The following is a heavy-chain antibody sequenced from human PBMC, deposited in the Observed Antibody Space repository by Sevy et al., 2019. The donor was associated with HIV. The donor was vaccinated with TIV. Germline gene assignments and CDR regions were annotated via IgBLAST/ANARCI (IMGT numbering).Heavy chain of an antibody. D-gene: IGHD6-19*01. CDR3: AKSDSSGWYY. CDR1: GFTFSSYA. V-gene: IGHV3-23*01. Sequence: LSLTCAASGFTFSSYAMSWVRQAPGKGLEWVSAISGSGGSTYYADSVKGRFTISRDNSKNTLYLQMNSLRAEDTAVYYCAKSDSSGWYYWGQGTLVTVSS. CDR2: ISGSGGST. J-gene: IGHJ4*02.